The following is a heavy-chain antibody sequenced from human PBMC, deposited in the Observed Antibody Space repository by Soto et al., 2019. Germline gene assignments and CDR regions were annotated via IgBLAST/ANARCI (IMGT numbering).Heavy chain of an antibody. CDR2: IIPTLGLP. D-gene: IGHD5-12*01. CDR3: AGRDGYTT. V-gene: IGHV1-69*01. J-gene: IGHJ5*02. Sequence: VQLVQSGSEVITPGSSVTVSCKASGTTFSSYDINWVRQAPGQGLEWMGGIIPTLGLPNYSQKFQDRLTITADESTTTAYMDLSSLTSEDTAIYFCAGRDGYTTWGQGTLVTVSA. CDR1: GTTFSSYD.